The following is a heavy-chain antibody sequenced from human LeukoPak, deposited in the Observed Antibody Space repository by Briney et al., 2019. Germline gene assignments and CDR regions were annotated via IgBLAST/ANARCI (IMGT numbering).Heavy chain of an antibody. D-gene: IGHD4-17*01. V-gene: IGHV4-34*01. Sequence: SETLSLTCAVYAGSFSNYYWSWIRQPPGKGLEWIGEINHGGSTNYNPSLKSRVTISVDTSKNQFSLKLSSVTAADTAVYYCARGSFDYGDYQIFDYWGQGTLVTVSS. CDR3: ARGSFDYGDYQIFDY. J-gene: IGHJ4*02. CDR1: AGSFSNYY. CDR2: INHGGST.